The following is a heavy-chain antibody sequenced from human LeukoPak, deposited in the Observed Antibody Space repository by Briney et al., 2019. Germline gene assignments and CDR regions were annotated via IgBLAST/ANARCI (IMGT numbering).Heavy chain of an antibody. Sequence: SETLSLTCIVSGCSISSSIYYWGWLRQPPGKGLEWIGSSSYTGITYYNPSLKSRVTISVDRSKNQFSLKLSSVTAADTAVYYCAREADYYGLDYWGQGTLVTVSS. CDR2: SSYTGIT. V-gene: IGHV4-39*07. CDR3: AREADYYGLDY. CDR1: GCSISSSIYY. D-gene: IGHD3-10*01. J-gene: IGHJ4*02.